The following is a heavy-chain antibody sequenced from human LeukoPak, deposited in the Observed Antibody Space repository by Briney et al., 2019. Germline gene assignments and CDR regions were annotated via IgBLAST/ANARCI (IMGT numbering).Heavy chain of an antibody. CDR1: GGSISSSSYY. D-gene: IGHD1-26*01. J-gene: IGHJ4*02. Sequence: SETLSLTCTVSGGSISSSSYYWGWIRQPPGKGLEWIGSIYYSGSTYYNPSLKSRVTISVDTSKNQFSLKLSSVTAADTAVYYCARAGGPSGSYYADSYYFDYWGQGTLVTVSS. CDR2: IYYSGST. CDR3: ARAGGPSGSYYADSYYFDY. V-gene: IGHV4-39*07.